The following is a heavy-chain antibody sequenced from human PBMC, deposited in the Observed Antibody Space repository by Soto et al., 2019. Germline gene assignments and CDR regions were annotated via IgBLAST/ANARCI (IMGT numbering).Heavy chain of an antibody. CDR3: XXXXXXXXXXXXXAIFDY. J-gene: IGHJ4*02. CDR1: GFTFSSYS. Sequence: EVQLVESGGGLVQPGGSLRLSCAASGFTFSSYSMNWVRQAPGKGLEWVSYISSSSSTIYYADSVKGRFTISRDNAKXXXXXXXXXXXXXXXXXXXXXXXXXXXXXXXXXAIFDYWGQGTLVTVSS. V-gene: IGHV3-48*01. CDR2: ISSSSSTI.